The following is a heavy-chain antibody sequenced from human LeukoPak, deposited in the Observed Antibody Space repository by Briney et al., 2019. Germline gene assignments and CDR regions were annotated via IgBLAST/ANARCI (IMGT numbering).Heavy chain of an antibody. J-gene: IGHJ4*02. CDR3: ARVWWEARGGDY. CDR1: GFTFSSYW. Sequence: GGSLRLSCAASGFTFSSYWMNWARQAPGKGLEWVASINHNGNVNYYVDSVKGRFTISRDNAKNSLYLQMSNLRAEDTAVYFCARVWWEARGGDYWGQGTLVTVSS. CDR2: INHNGNVN. V-gene: IGHV3-7*03. D-gene: IGHD1-26*01.